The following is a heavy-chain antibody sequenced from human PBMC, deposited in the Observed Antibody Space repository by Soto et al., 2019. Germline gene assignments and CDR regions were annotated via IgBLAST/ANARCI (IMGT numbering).Heavy chain of an antibody. CDR2: ISAYNGNT. Sequence: QVQLVQSGAEVKKPGASVKVSCKASGYTFTSYGISWVRQAPGQGLEWMGWISAYNGNTNYAQKLQGRVTMTPDASTSTAYMELRSLRSDDTAVYYCARDRPAAGGSSWSTFDYWGQGTLVTVSS. D-gene: IGHD6-13*01. V-gene: IGHV1-18*01. J-gene: IGHJ4*02. CDR1: GYTFTSYG. CDR3: ARDRPAAGGSSWSTFDY.